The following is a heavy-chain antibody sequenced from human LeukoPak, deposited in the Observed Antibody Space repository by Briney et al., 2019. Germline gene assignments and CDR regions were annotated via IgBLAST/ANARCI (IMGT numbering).Heavy chain of an antibody. CDR3: ATLGDTAMLVSYFDL. J-gene: IGHJ2*01. D-gene: IGHD5-18*01. V-gene: IGHV3-23*01. CDR2: ISGSGGST. CDR1: GFTFSTYW. Sequence: PGGSLRLSCAASGFTFSTYWMSWVRQAPGKGLEWVSAISGSGGSTYYADSVKGRFTISRDNSKNTLYLQMNSLRAEDTAVYYCATLGDTAMLVSYFDLWGRGTLVTVSS.